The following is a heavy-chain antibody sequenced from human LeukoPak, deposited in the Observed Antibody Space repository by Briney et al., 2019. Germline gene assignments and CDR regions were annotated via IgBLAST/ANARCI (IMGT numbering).Heavy chain of an antibody. J-gene: IGHJ4*02. D-gene: IGHD6-13*01. CDR1: GFTFDDYA. V-gene: IGHV3-43D*03. CDR2: ISWDGGST. CDR3: AKGVAAAGPPVDY. Sequence: GGSLRLSCAASGFTFDDYAMHWVRQAPGKGLEWVSLISWDGGSTYYADSVKGRFIISRDNSKNSLYLQMNSLRAEDTALYYCAKGVAAAGPPVDYWGQGTLVTVSS.